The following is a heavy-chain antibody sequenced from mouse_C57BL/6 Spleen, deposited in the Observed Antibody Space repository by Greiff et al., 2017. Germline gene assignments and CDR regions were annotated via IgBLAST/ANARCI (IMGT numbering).Heavy chain of an antibody. Sequence: EVQLVESGEGLVKPGGSLKLSCAASGFTFSSYAMSWVRQTPEKRLEWVAYISSGGDYIYYADTVKGRFTISRDNARNTLYLQMSSLKSEDTAMYYCTRDKRENYDYYAMDYWGQGTSVTVSS. D-gene: IGHD1-1*01. V-gene: IGHV5-9-1*02. CDR1: GFTFSSYA. CDR2: ISSGGDYI. CDR3: TRDKRENYDYYAMDY. J-gene: IGHJ4*01.